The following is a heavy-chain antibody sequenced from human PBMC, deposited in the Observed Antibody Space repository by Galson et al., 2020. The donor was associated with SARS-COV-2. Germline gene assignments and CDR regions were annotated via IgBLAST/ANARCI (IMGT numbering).Heavy chain of an antibody. V-gene: IGHV3-23*01. Sequence: GESLKISCAASGFTFSSYAMSWVRQAPGKGLEWVSAISGSGGSTYYADSVKGRFTISRDNSKNTLYLQMNSLRAEDTAVYYWAKDVPAFSWELLSAGPESIFDYWGQGTLVTVSS. CDR3: AKDVPAFSWELLSAGPESIFDY. CDR1: GFTFSSYA. CDR2: ISGSGGST. J-gene: IGHJ4*02. D-gene: IGHD1-26*01.